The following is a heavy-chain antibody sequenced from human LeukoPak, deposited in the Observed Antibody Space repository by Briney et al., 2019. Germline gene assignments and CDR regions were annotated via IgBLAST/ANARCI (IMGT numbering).Heavy chain of an antibody. V-gene: IGHV3-9*01. CDR3: AKDSLMITFGGVTVS. Sequence: PGRSLRLSCAASGFTFDDYAMHWVRQAPGKGLEWVSGISWNSGSIGYADSVKGRFTISRDNAKNSLYLQMNSLIAEDTALYYCAKDSLMITFGGVTVSWGQGTLVTVSS. D-gene: IGHD3-16*02. J-gene: IGHJ4*02. CDR1: GFTFDDYA. CDR2: ISWNSGSI.